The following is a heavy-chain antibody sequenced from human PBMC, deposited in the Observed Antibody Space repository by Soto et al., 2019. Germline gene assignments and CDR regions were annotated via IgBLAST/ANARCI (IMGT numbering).Heavy chain of an antibody. D-gene: IGHD5-18*01. CDR1: GFTVSNNY. CDR3: ARDGSAMVPFSWYY. CDR2: IYSSGST. Sequence: EVQLVESGGGLIQPGGSLRLSCAASGFTVSNNYMSWVRQAPGKGLEWVSVIYSSGSTYYADSVKGRFTISRDNSKNTLYLQMNSLRAEDTAVYYCARDGSAMVPFSWYYWGQGTLVTVSS. J-gene: IGHJ4*02. V-gene: IGHV3-53*01.